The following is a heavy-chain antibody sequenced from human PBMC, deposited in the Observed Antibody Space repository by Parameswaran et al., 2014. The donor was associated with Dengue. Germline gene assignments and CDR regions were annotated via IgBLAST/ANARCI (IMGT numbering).Heavy chain of an antibody. CDR2: IYYSGST. CDR3: ARDEGGLRLGGLSRNYYYYGMDV. D-gene: IGHD3-16*02. J-gene: IGHJ6*02. Sequence: WIRQPPGKGLEWIGYIYYSGSTYYNPSLKSRVTISVDTSKNQFSLKLSSVTAADTAVYYCARDEGGLRLGGLSRNYYYYGMDVWGQGTTVTVSS. V-gene: IGHV4-30-4*01.